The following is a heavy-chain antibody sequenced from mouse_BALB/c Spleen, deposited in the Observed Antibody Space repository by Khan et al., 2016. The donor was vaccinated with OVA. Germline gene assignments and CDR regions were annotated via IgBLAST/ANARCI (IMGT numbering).Heavy chain of an antibody. J-gene: IGHJ2*01. D-gene: IGHD2-14*01. Sequence: QIQLVQSGPELKKPGETVKISCKASGYTFTDYSMHWVKQAPGKGLKWMGWINTETGEPTYADDFTGRFAFSLDTSASTAYLQINNLKNEDTATYFCARERYDYFDYWGQGTTLTVSS. V-gene: IGHV9-2-1*01. CDR3: ARERYDYFDY. CDR1: GYTFTDYS. CDR2: INTETGEP.